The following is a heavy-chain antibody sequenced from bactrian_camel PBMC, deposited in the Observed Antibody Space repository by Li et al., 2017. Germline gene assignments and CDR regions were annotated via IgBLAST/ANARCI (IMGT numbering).Heavy chain of an antibody. Sequence: VQLVESGGGLVQPGGSLRLSCVASGFTFSTYAMTWVRQRPGKGLEWVSGIDAGGGTTYYADSVKGRFTISRDDAKNTLYLQMNSLKPEDTAMYYCAARSFGGTWCERVSEYHYWGQGTQVTVS. CDR3: AARSFGGTWCERVSEYHY. D-gene: IGHD7*01. CDR2: IDAGGGTT. CDR1: GFTFSTYA. J-gene: IGHJ4*01. V-gene: IGHV3S31*01.